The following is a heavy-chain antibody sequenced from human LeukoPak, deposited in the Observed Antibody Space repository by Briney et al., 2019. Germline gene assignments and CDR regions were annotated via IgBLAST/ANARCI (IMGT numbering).Heavy chain of an antibody. D-gene: IGHD3-22*01. CDR1: GYTFTSYF. CDR3: VRDLGYYDSSGYPTHFDY. V-gene: IGHV1-46*01. Sequence: ASVTVSCKASGYTFTSYFIHWVRQAPGQGLEWMGIINPGSGSTSYTQKFRVRVTMTRDKSTSTVNMELSSLRSEDTAVYYCVRDLGYYDSSGYPTHFDYWGQGTLVTVSS. J-gene: IGHJ4*02. CDR2: INPGSGST.